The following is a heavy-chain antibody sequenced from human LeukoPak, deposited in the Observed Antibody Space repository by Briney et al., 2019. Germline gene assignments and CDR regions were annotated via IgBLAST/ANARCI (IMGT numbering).Heavy chain of an antibody. CDR2: INSDSGGT. J-gene: IGHJ4*02. Sequence: ASVKVSCKGSGYTFSGNYIHWVRQAPGQGLEWMGWINSDSGGTNYAQKFQGRVTMTRDTSISTVYMDLSGLTSDDTAVYYCARGYSSSFDYWGQGTLVTVSS. V-gene: IGHV1-2*02. CDR1: GYTFSGNY. D-gene: IGHD6-6*01. CDR3: ARGYSSSFDY.